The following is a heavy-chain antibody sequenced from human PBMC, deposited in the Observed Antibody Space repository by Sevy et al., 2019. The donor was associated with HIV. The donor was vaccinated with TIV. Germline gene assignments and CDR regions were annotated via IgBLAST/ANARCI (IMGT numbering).Heavy chain of an antibody. Sequence: GGSLRLSCAASGFTFSSYGMHWVRQAPGKGLEWVAVISYDGSNKYYADSVKGRFTISRDNSKNTLYLQMNSLRAEDTAVSYCAKDLRYSYGYGAHSGMDVWGQGTTVTVSS. D-gene: IGHD5-18*01. CDR1: GFTFSSYG. V-gene: IGHV3-30*18. J-gene: IGHJ6*02. CDR3: AKDLRYSYGYGAHSGMDV. CDR2: ISYDGSNK.